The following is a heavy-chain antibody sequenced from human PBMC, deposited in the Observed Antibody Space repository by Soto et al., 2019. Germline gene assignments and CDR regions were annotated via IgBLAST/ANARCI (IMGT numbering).Heavy chain of an antibody. CDR3: ARSLQYYYYGMDV. V-gene: IGHV4-30-2*01. J-gene: IGHJ6*02. CDR2: IYHSGST. Sequence: QLQLQESGSGLVKPSQTLSLTCAVSGGSISSGGYSWSWIRQPPGKGLEWIGYIYHSGSTYYNPSLKSRVXXPXDXXKNQFSLKLSSVTAADTAVYYCARSLQYYYYGMDVWGQGTTVTVSS. D-gene: IGHD3-10*01. CDR1: GGSISSGGYS.